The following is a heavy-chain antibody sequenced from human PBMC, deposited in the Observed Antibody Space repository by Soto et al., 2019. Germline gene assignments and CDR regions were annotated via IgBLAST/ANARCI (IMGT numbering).Heavy chain of an antibody. CDR3: AGSSPAFLEWLLFFDY. V-gene: IGHV4-39*01. D-gene: IGHD3-3*01. CDR2: IYYSGST. J-gene: IGHJ4*02. CDR1: GGSISSSSYY. Sequence: SETLSLTCTVSGGSISSSSYYWGWIRQPPGKGLEWIGSIYYSGSTYYNPSLKSRVTISVDTSKNQFSLKLSSVTAADTAVYYCAGSSPAFLEWLLFFDYWGQGTLVTVSS.